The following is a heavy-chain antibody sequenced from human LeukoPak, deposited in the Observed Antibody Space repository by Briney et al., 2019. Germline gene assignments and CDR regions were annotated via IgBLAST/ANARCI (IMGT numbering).Heavy chain of an antibody. D-gene: IGHD3-22*01. CDR3: ARDYYDSSGYYPGSKWFDP. Sequence: GESLKISCKGSGYSFTSYWIGWVRQMPGKGLEWMGIIYPGDSDTRYSPSFEGQVTISADKSISTAYLEWRSLKASDTAIYYCARDYYDSSGYYPGSKWFDPWGQGTLVTVSS. J-gene: IGHJ5*02. V-gene: IGHV5-51*01. CDR2: IYPGDSDT. CDR1: GYSFTSYW.